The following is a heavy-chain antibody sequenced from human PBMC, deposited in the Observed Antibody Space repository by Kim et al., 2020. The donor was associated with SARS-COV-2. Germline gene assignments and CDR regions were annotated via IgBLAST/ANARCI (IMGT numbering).Heavy chain of an antibody. CDR3: AGAPNSAMVTPFDS. CDR2: ISHDGSDK. D-gene: IGHD5-18*01. J-gene: IGHJ4*01. CDR1: GFIFNGYT. V-gene: IGHV3-30*04. Sequence: GGSLRLSCAASGFIFNGYTMHWVRQAPGRGLEWMAVISHDGSDKFYANSVKGRLTISRDNSKNTLYLEMNSLRAEDTAVYYCAGAPNSAMVTPFDSWGLGT.